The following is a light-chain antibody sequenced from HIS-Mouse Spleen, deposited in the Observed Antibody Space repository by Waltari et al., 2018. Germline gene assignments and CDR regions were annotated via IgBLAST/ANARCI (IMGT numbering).Light chain of an antibody. CDR3: YSTDSSGNHRV. CDR1: ALPKKY. V-gene: IGLV3-10*01. J-gene: IGLJ2*01. CDR2: EDS. Sequence: SYELTQPPSVSVSPGQTARITCSGDALPKKYAYWYKQKSGQAPLLVIYEDSKRPAGIPERFSCSISGTMSTLTISGAQVEDEADYYCYSTDSSGNHRVFGGGTKLTVL.